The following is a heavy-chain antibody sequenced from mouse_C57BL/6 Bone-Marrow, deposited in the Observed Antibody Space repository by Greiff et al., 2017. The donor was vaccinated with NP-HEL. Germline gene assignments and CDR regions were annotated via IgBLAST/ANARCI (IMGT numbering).Heavy chain of an antibody. D-gene: IGHD1-1*01. V-gene: IGHV1-63*01. CDR3: AAHYYGSSYYAMDY. CDR2: IYPGGGYT. Sequence: VQLQQSGAELVRPGTSVKMSCKASGYTFTNYWIGWAKQRPGHGLEWIGDIYPGGGYTNYNEKFKGKATLTADKSSSTAYMQFSSLTSEDSAIYYCAAHYYGSSYYAMDYWGQGTSVTVSS. J-gene: IGHJ4*01. CDR1: GYTFTNYW.